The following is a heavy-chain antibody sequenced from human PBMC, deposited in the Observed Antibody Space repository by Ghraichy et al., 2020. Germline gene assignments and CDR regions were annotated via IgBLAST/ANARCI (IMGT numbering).Heavy chain of an antibody. V-gene: IGHV1-46*01. J-gene: IGHJ6*03. CDR2: INPSGGST. CDR1: GYTFTSYY. D-gene: IGHD5-18*01. CDR3: ARDGLRRGIQLWLPHYYMDV. Sequence: ASVKVSCKASGYTFTSYYMHWVRQAPGQGLEWMGIINPSGGSTSYAQKFQGRVTMTRDTSTSTVYMELSSLRSEDTAVYYCARDGLRRGIQLWLPHYYMDVWGKGTTVTVSS.